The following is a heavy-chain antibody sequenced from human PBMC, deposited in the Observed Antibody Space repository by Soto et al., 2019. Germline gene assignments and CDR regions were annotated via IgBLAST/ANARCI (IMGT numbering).Heavy chain of an antibody. V-gene: IGHV2-5*02. J-gene: IGHJ2*01. CDR2: IYWDDDK. D-gene: IGHD3-16*01. CDR3: ARVLWWYFDL. Sequence: GLDLEWLALIYWDDDKRYSPSLKSRLTITKDTSKNQVVLTMTNMDPVDTATYYCARVLWWYFDLWGRGTLVTVSS.